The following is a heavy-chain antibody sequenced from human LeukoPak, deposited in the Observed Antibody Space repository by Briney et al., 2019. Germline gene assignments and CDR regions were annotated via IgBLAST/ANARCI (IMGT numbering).Heavy chain of an antibody. J-gene: IGHJ4*02. CDR3: ARDPVAYYDSSGQPTLDFDY. CDR2: INPSGGST. CDR1: GYTFTIYH. Sequence: VASVKVSFKASGYTFTIYHMHWVRQAPGQGVEWMGMINPSGGSTSYAQKFQGRVTMTRDMSTSTAYMELSSLRSEDMAVYYCARDPVAYYDSSGQPTLDFDYWGQGTLVTVSS. V-gene: IGHV1-46*01. D-gene: IGHD3-22*01.